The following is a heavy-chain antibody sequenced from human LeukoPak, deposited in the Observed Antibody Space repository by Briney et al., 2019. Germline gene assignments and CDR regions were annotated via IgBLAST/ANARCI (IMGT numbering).Heavy chain of an antibody. CDR2: IYYSGST. CDR3: ARDDTLDYYDSSGLSI. D-gene: IGHD3-22*01. CDR1: GGSISGSSNY. J-gene: IGHJ4*02. Sequence: PSETLSLTCTVSGGSISGSSNYWGWIRQPPGKGLQWIGSIYYSGSTYYNPSFKSRVTISVDTSKNQFSLKLNSVTAADTAVYYCARDDTLDYYDSSGLSIWGQGTLVTVSS. V-gene: IGHV4-39*07.